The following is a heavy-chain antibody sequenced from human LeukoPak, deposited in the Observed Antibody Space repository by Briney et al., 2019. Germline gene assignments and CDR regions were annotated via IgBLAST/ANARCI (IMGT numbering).Heavy chain of an antibody. CDR1: GGSISSYY. Sequence: SETLSLTCTGSGGSISSYYWSWIRQPPGKGLEWIGYIYYTGSTYYSPSLKSRVTISVDPSKNQFSLRLSSVTAADTAVYYCVRLLGGDPYYMDVWGKGTTVTVSS. V-gene: IGHV4-59*01. CDR3: VRLLGGDPYYMDV. J-gene: IGHJ6*03. D-gene: IGHD3-3*01. CDR2: IYYTGST.